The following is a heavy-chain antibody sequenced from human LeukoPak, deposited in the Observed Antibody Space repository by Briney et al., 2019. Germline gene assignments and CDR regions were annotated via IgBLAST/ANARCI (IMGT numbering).Heavy chain of an antibody. J-gene: IGHJ6*03. CDR1: GFTFTTYW. CDR3: AKSTDSKNKYYMDV. Sequence: GGSLRLSCAASGFTFTTYWMTWVRQAPGKGLEWVSAISGSGGSTYYADSVKGRFTISRDNSKNTLYLQMNSLRAEDTAVYYCAKSTDSKNKYYMDVWGKGTTVTISS. CDR2: ISGSGGST. D-gene: IGHD3-22*01. V-gene: IGHV3-23*01.